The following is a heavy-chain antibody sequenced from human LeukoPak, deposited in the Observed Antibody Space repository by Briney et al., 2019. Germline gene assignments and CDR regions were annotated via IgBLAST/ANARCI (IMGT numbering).Heavy chain of an antibody. Sequence: GGSLRLSCAASGFSVRTNYMSWVRQAPGKGLEWVSVIYSGGTIRYADSVKGRFTISRDNSRDTLHLQMNSLRVDDTAVYYCVRAVHHLFYSDSSGYGDAFDAWGQGTVVTVSS. CDR1: GFSVRTNY. CDR3: VRAVHHLFYSDSSGYGDAFDA. V-gene: IGHV3-53*01. CDR2: IYSGGTI. D-gene: IGHD3-22*01. J-gene: IGHJ3*01.